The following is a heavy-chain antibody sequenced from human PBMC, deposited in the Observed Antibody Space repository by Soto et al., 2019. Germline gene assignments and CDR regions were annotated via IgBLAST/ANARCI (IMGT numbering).Heavy chain of an antibody. CDR1: GFTFSSYS. J-gene: IGHJ6*02. D-gene: IGHD3-10*01. CDR3: GRDQHMVRGPISV. Sequence: EVQLVESGGGLVKPGGSLRLACAASGFTFSSYSMNWVRQAPGKGLEWVSSISSSSSYIYYADSVQGRFTISRDNAKNSLYLQMNSLRAEDTAVYYCGRDQHMVRGPISVWGQGTTVTVSS. V-gene: IGHV3-21*01. CDR2: ISSSSSYI.